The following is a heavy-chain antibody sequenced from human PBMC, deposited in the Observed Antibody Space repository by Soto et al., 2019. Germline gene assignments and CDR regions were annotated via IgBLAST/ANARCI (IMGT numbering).Heavy chain of an antibody. Sequence: QVQLVESGEGVVEPGRSLRLSCAASGFTFSSYGMHWVRQAPGKGLVWVAVISYDGSNKYYADSVKGRFTISRDNSKNTLYLQMNSLRAEVTAVYYCAKDTDYTGYYFDYWGQGTLVTVSS. CDR3: AKDTDYTGYYFDY. J-gene: IGHJ4*02. CDR1: GFTFSSYG. V-gene: IGHV3-30*18. CDR2: ISYDGSNK. D-gene: IGHD4-4*01.